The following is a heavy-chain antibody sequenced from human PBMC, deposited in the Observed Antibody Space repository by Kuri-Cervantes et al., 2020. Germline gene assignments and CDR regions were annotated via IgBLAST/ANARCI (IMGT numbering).Heavy chain of an antibody. CDR3: ARQRAGELGDEDWFDP. Sequence: SETLSLTCTVSGGSVSSGSYYWSWIRQPPGKGLEWIGYIYYSGSTNYNPSLKSRVTISVDTSKNQFSLKLTSVTAADTAVYYCARQRAGELGDEDWFDPWGQGTLVTVSS. J-gene: IGHJ5*02. CDR1: GGSVSSGSYY. D-gene: IGHD1-26*01. CDR2: IYYSGST. V-gene: IGHV4-61*01.